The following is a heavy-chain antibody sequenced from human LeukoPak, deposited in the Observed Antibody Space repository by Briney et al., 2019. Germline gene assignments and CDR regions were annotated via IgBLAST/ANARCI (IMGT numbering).Heavy chain of an antibody. D-gene: IGHD1-26*01. Sequence: PGGSLRLSCAVSGFTFSNYSVNWVRQAPGKGLEWVSYISRSSSTILYADSVKGRFTISRDKAKNSVYLQMNSLRDEDTAVYHCVRIRDSGSYYFYYGMDVWGQGTTVTVSS. CDR1: GFTFSNYS. J-gene: IGHJ6*02. CDR3: VRIRDSGSYYFYYGMDV. V-gene: IGHV3-48*02. CDR2: ISRSSSTI.